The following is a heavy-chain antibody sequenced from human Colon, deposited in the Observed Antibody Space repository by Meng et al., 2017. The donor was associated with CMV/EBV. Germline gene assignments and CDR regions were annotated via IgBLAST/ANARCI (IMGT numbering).Heavy chain of an antibody. CDR3: AREKATVTTFMLLY. Sequence: QVLLVQSGAAVKKPGASVKISCTASGYTFNSYPISWVRQAPGQGLEWMGWISTYNGNTNYAQKFQGRLTLTTDTSTSTAYMELRGLRSDDTAVYYCAREKATVTTFMLLYWGLGTLVTVSS. CDR2: ISTYNGNT. D-gene: IGHD4-17*01. J-gene: IGHJ4*02. CDR1: GYTFNSYP. V-gene: IGHV1-18*01.